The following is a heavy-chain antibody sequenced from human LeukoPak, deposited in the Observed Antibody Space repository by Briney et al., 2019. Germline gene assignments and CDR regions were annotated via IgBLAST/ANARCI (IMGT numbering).Heavy chain of an antibody. D-gene: IGHD2-15*01. V-gene: IGHV1-2*02. CDR3: GRVMVSSLYCSGGSCYSLVPFDI. J-gene: IGHJ3*02. CDR1: GYTFTGYY. Sequence: ASVTVSCNVAGYTFTGYYLNWVRQVTEQGLEWMGSTNLNSGDTKYAKKFQGRVSTTWNTSTTTAYMELSRLRSDDTAVYYCGRVMVSSLYCSGGSCYSLVPFDIWGQGTMVTVSS. CDR2: TNLNSGDT.